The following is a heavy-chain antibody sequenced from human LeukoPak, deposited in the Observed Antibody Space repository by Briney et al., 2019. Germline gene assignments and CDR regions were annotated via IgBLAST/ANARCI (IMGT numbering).Heavy chain of an antibody. J-gene: IGHJ6*02. CDR2: TYYRSKWYN. CDR1: GDSVSSNSAA. CDR3: AGVLTSGWYGVYYYGMDV. D-gene: IGHD6-19*01. V-gene: IGHV6-1*01. Sequence: SQTLSLTCAISGDSVSSNSAAWNWIRQSPSRGLEWLGRTYYRSKWYNDYAVSVKSRITINPDASKNQFSLQLNSVTPEDTAVYYCAGVLTSGWYGVYYYGMDVWGQGTTVTVSS.